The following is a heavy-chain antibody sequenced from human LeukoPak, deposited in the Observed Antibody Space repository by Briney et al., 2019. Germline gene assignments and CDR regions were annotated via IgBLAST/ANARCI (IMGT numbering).Heavy chain of an antibody. CDR1: GFTFSSYA. Sequence: PGGSLRLSCAASGFTFSSYAISWVRQAPGTGLQWVSAISGSGYNTYYADSVKGRFTISRDNSKSTLYLQMDSLRAEDTAVYCCARDAYCTSASCRRDFDSWGQGTLVTVSS. CDR2: ISGSGYNT. V-gene: IGHV3-23*01. CDR3: ARDAYCTSASCRRDFDS. D-gene: IGHD2-2*01. J-gene: IGHJ4*02.